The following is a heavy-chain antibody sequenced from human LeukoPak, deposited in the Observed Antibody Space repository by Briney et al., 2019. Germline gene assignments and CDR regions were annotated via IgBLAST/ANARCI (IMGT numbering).Heavy chain of an antibody. Sequence: SQTLSLTCTVSGGSISSGDYYWSWIRQPPGKGLERIGYIYYSGSTYYNPSLKSRVTISVDTSKNQFSLKLSSVTAADTAVYYCARAVLEMATISWFDPWGQGTLVTVSS. D-gene: IGHD5-24*01. J-gene: IGHJ5*02. V-gene: IGHV4-30-4*01. CDR1: GGSISSGDYY. CDR3: ARAVLEMATISWFDP. CDR2: IYYSGST.